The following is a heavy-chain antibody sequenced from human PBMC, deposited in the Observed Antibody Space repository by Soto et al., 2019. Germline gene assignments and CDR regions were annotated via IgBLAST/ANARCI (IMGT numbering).Heavy chain of an antibody. J-gene: IGHJ4*02. V-gene: IGHV3-33*01. CDR2: IWSDGNNK. Sequence: QVQLVQSGGGVVQPGRSPRLSCAASGFTFSTYGMHWVRQAPGRGLEWVAVIWSDGNNKYYRDSVKGRFTISRDNSKDTLYLQMDSLRAEDTAVYYCARALLGYGDYVYGYWGQGTLVTVSS. D-gene: IGHD4-17*01. CDR3: ARALLGYGDYVYGY. CDR1: GFTFSTYG.